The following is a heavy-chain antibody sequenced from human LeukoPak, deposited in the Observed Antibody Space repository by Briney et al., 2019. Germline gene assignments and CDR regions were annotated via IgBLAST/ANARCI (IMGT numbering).Heavy chain of an antibody. D-gene: IGHD3-10*01. CDR3: ARWFGELLHYYYMDV. V-gene: IGHV3-20*04. J-gene: IGHJ6*03. Sequence: GGSLRLSCAASGFTFDHYGMSWVRQAPGKGLEWVSVINWNGSSTGYADSVKGRFTISRDNAKNSLYLQMNSLRAEDTALYYCARWFGELLHYYYMDVWGKGTTVTVSS. CDR1: GFTFDHYG. CDR2: INWNGSST.